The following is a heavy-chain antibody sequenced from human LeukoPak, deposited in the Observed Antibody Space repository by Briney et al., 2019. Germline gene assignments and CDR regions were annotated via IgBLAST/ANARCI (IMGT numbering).Heavy chain of an antibody. CDR1: GFSFSSYW. J-gene: IGHJ3*02. Sequence: PGGSLRLSCAASGFSFSSYWMTWVRQAPGKGLEWVANIKRDGSDKYYLDSVKGRSTISRDNAKNSLYLQMNSLRAEDTAVYYCARDPPWDDDPFDIWGQGIMVTVSS. D-gene: IGHD1-26*01. CDR2: IKRDGSDK. V-gene: IGHV3-7*04. CDR3: ARDPPWDDDPFDI.